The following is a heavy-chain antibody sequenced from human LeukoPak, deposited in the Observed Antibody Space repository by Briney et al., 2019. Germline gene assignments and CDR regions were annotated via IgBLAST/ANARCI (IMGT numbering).Heavy chain of an antibody. J-gene: IGHJ5*02. CDR2: ISSSGSTI. CDR1: GFTFSDYY. Sequence: GGSLRLSCAASGFTFSDYYMRWIRQAPGKGLEWVSYISSSGSTIYYADSVKGRFTISRDNAKNSLYLQMNSLRAEDTAVYYCARFLSSYSSSPGPWGQGTLVTVSS. V-gene: IGHV3-11*01. CDR3: ARFLSSYSSSPGP. D-gene: IGHD6-13*01.